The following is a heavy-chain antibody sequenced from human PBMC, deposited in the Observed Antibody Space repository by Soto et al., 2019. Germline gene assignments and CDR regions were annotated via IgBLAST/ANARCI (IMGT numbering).Heavy chain of an antibody. CDR1: GGSISDYY. CDR3: ARGDDWKSSCFDP. V-gene: IGHV4-59*01. D-gene: IGHD1-1*01. J-gene: IGHJ5*02. Sequence: SETLSLTCTVSGGSISDYYWNWIRQPPGKGLEWIGYISYSENTNYNPSLKSRVTISLDTSKNQFSLKLTSVTVADTAVYYCARGDDWKSSCFDPWGQGTLVTVSS. CDR2: ISYSENT.